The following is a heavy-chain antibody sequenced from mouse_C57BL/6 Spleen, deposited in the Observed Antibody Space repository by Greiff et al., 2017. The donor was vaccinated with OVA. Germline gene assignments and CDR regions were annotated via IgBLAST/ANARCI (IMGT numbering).Heavy chain of an antibody. Sequence: EVQLQQSGPELVKPGASVKISCKASGYTFTDYYMNWVKQSHGKSLEWIGDINPNNGGTSYNQKFKGKATLTVDKSSSTAYMELRSLTSEDSAGYYCARGITTYFDVWGTGTTVTVSS. V-gene: IGHV1-26*01. CDR1: GYTFTDYY. D-gene: IGHD1-3*01. CDR2: INPNNGGT. CDR3: ARGITTYFDV. J-gene: IGHJ1*03.